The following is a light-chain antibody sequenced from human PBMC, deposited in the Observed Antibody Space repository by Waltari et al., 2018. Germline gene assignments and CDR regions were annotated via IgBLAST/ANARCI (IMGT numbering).Light chain of an antibody. CDR2: SNN. CDR3: AAWDDSLNGHVV. CDR1: NSTIGHKV. V-gene: IGLV1-44*01. Sequence: QSVLTQPPSASGTPGQRVTISCSGRNSTIGHKVLRWYQQLPGTAPNLLIHSNNQRPSGVPDRFSGSKSGTSASLAISGLQSADEADYYCAAWDDSLNGHVVFGGGTKLTVL. J-gene: IGLJ2*01.